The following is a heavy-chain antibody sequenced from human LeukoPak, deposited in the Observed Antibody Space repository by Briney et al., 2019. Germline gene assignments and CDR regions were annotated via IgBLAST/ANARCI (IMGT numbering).Heavy chain of an antibody. CDR2: IIPIFGTA. Sequence: SVKVSCKASGGTFSSYAISWVRQAPGQGLEWMGGIIPIFGTANYAQKFQGRVTITADESTSTAYMELSSLRSEDTAVYYCATPSGIAARLAYFQHWGQGTLVTVSS. V-gene: IGHV1-69*13. J-gene: IGHJ1*01. D-gene: IGHD6-6*01. CDR3: ATPSGIAARLAYFQH. CDR1: GGTFSSYA.